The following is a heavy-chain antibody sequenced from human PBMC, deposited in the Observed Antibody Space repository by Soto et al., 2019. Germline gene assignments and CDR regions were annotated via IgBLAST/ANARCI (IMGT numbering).Heavy chain of an antibody. CDR2: ISSSSSYI. J-gene: IGHJ6*03. CDR1: GFTFSSYS. CDR3: ARDDPTLTYMDV. Sequence: GGSLRLSCAASGFTFSSYSMNWVRQAPGKGLEWVSSISSSSSYIYYADSVKGRFTISRDNAKNSLYLQMNSLRAEDTAVYYCARDDPTLTYMDVWGKGTTVTVSS. V-gene: IGHV3-21*01.